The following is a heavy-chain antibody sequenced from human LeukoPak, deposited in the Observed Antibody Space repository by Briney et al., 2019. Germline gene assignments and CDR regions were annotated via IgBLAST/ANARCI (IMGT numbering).Heavy chain of an antibody. D-gene: IGHD5-18*01. Sequence: GESLKISCKGSGYSFTSYWIGWVRQMPGKGLEWMGIIYPGDSDTRYSPSFQGQVTISADKSLSTAYLQWSSLKASDTAMYYCARLGLQRYYYYYYYMDVWGKGTTVTVSS. J-gene: IGHJ6*03. CDR1: GYSFTSYW. CDR3: ARLGLQRYYYYYYYMDV. V-gene: IGHV5-51*01. CDR2: IYPGDSDT.